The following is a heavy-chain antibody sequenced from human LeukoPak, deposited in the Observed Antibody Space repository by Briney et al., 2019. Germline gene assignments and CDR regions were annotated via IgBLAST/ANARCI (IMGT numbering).Heavy chain of an antibody. CDR2: IYHSGST. CDR1: GGSISSGGYS. J-gene: IGHJ3*02. CDR3: ARGRKRYCGSTSCRLPDAFDI. D-gene: IGHD2-2*01. Sequence: SETLSLTCAVSGGSISSGGYSWSWIRQPPGKGLEWIGYIYHSGSTYYNPSLKSRVTISVDRSKNQFSLKLSSVTAADTAVYYCARGRKRYCGSTSCRLPDAFDIWGQGTMVTVSS. V-gene: IGHV4-30-2*01.